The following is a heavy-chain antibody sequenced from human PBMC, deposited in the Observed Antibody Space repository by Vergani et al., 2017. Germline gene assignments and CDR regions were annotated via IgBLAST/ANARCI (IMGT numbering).Heavy chain of an antibody. D-gene: IGHD1-26*01. V-gene: IGHV3-48*04. CDR1: GFTFSNAW. Sequence: EVQLVESGGGLVKPGGSLRLSCAASGFTFSNAWMSWVRQAPGKGLEWVSYISSSSSTIYYADSVKGRFTISRDNAKNSLYLQMNSLRAEDTAVYYCAGALWDYYYYGMDVWGQGTTVTVSS. CDR3: AGALWDYYYYGMDV. J-gene: IGHJ6*02. CDR2: ISSSSSTI.